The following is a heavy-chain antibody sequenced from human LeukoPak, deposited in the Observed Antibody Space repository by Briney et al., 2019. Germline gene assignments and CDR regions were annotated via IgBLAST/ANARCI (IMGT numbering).Heavy chain of an antibody. Sequence: KPSETLSLTCTVSGGSISSSNYSWGWIRQPPGKGLEWIGSIYYSGTTYYNPSLKSRVTISVDTSKIQFSLKLSSVAATDTAVYFCARLRFDFWGGYTHPYFDYWGQGTLVTVSS. CDR3: ARLRFDFWGGYTHPYFDY. V-gene: IGHV4-39*01. D-gene: IGHD3-3*01. J-gene: IGHJ4*02. CDR2: IYYSGTT. CDR1: GGSISSSNYS.